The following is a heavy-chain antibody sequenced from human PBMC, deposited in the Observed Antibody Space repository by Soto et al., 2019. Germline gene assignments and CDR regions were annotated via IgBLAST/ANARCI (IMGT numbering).Heavy chain of an antibody. CDR3: AKWAYDYSNLPYYYGMDV. Sequence: EVQLLESGGGLVQPGGSLRLSCAASGFTFSSYAMSWVRQAPGKGLEWVSAISGSGGSTYYADSVKGRFTISRDNSKNTLYLQMNSLRAEDTAVYYCAKWAYDYSNLPYYYGMDVWGQGTTVTVSS. CDR1: GFTFSSYA. J-gene: IGHJ6*02. CDR2: ISGSGGST. D-gene: IGHD4-4*01. V-gene: IGHV3-23*01.